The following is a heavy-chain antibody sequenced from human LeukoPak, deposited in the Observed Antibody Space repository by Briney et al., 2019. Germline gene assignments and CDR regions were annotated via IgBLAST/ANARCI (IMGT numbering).Heavy chain of an antibody. CDR1: GFTFSSYS. V-gene: IGHV3-21*01. Sequence: GGSLRLSCAASGFTFSSYSMNWVRQAPGKGLEWVSSISSSSYIYYADSVKGRFTISRDNAKNSLYLQMNSLRAEDTAVYYCARDDTGPGIAVAGVDYWGQGTLVTVSS. CDR3: ARDDTGPGIAVAGVDY. CDR2: ISSSSYI. D-gene: IGHD6-19*01. J-gene: IGHJ4*02.